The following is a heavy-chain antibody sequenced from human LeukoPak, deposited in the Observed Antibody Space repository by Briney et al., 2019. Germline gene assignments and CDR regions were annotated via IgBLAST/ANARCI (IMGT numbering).Heavy chain of an antibody. CDR2: ICYDGSNK. CDR3: ARSWSGFGELLSYFDY. V-gene: IGHV3-33*01. D-gene: IGHD3-10*01. Sequence: GRSLRLSCAASGFTFSSYGMHWVRQAPGKGLEWVAGICYDGSNKYYADPVKGRFTISRDNSKNTLYMQMNSLRAEDTAVYYCARSWSGFGELLSYFDYWGQGTLVTVSS. J-gene: IGHJ4*02. CDR1: GFTFSSYG.